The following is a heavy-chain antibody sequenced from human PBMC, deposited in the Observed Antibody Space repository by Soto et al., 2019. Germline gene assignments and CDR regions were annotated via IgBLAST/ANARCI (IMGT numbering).Heavy chain of an antibody. V-gene: IGHV3-23*01. D-gene: IGHD3-10*01. J-gene: IGHJ4*02. CDR1: GFTFSSYS. CDR3: AKKVNSGPGSQYFDY. CDR2: FRSGGDDGTT. Sequence: GGSLRLSCAASGFTFSSYSMTWVRQAPGKGLEWVSGFRSGGDDGTTYYADSVKGRFTISRDNSKNTLFLQMDSLRAEDTAIYYCAKKVNSGPGSQYFDYWGQGTLVTVSS.